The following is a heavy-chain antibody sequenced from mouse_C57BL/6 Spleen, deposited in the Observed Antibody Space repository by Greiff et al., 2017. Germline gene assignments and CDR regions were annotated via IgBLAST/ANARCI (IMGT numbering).Heavy chain of an antibody. V-gene: IGHV1-26*01. Sequence: VQLQQSGPELVKPGASVKISCKASGYTFTDYYMNWVKQSHGKSLEWIGDINPNNGGTSYNQKFKGKATLTVDKSSSTAYMELRSLTSEDSAVYYCARREAGTRAMDYWGQGTSVTVSS. CDR2: INPNNGGT. CDR3: ARREAGTRAMDY. CDR1: GYTFTDYY. D-gene: IGHD4-1*01. J-gene: IGHJ4*01.